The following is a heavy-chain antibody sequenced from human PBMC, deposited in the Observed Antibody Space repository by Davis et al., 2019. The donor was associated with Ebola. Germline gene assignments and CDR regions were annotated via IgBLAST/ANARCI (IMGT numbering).Heavy chain of an antibody. J-gene: IGHJ4*02. CDR1: GFTVRSNY. V-gene: IGHV3-30*03. CDR3: ARDSGWNIDY. CDR2: ISYDGSDE. Sequence: GESLKISCAASGFTVRSNYMSWVRQAPGKGLEWVALISYDGSDEYYADSVRGRFTVSRDNSKNTLYLQMNSLRLEDTGVYYCARDSGWNIDYWGQGTLVTVSS. D-gene: IGHD1/OR15-1a*01.